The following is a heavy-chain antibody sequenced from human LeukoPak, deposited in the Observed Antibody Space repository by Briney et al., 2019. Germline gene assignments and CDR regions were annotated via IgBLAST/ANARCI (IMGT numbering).Heavy chain of an antibody. CDR2: VSTSGST. CDR1: GDSISTYY. Sequence: SETLSLTCTVSGDSISTYYWSWIRQPAGKGLEWIGRVSTSGSTYQNPSLNSRVAMSVDTSKNQFSLQLSFVTAADKAVYYCAKMGSGSYLTYYYYMDVWGKGTAVTVSS. CDR3: AKMGSGSYLTYYYYMDV. D-gene: IGHD1-26*01. V-gene: IGHV4-4*07. J-gene: IGHJ6*03.